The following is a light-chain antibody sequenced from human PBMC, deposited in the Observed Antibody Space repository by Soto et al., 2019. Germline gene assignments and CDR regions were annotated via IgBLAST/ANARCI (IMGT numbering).Light chain of an antibody. Sequence: QSALTQPASVSGSPGQSITVACNGTSCDIGASNFVSWYQHLPGRAPKVIIYEATNRPSGVSDRFSGSKAGNTASLTISGRQADDEAEYFCLSYKTDNTFVFGTGTKLTVL. J-gene: IGLJ1*01. CDR2: EAT. V-gene: IGLV2-14*01. CDR1: SCDIGASNF. CDR3: LSYKTDNTFV.